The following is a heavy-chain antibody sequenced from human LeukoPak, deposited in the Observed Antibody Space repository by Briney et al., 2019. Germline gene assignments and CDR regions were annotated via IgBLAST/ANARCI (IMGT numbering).Heavy chain of an antibody. D-gene: IGHD2-2*01. CDR2: ISAYNGNT. CDR1: GYTFTSYG. CDR3: ARDRQYQLPPDY. Sequence: ASVKVSCKASGYTFTSYGISWVRHAPGQGLEWMGWISAYNGNTNYAQKLQGRVTMTTDTSTSTAYMELRSLRSDDTAVYYCARDRQYQLPPDYWGQGTLVTVSS. V-gene: IGHV1-18*01. J-gene: IGHJ4*02.